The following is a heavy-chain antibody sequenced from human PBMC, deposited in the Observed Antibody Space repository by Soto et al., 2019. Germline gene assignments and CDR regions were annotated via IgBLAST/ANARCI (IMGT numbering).Heavy chain of an antibody. CDR1: GFTFSSYA. CDR3: ARERTYQLLYYYYYYGMDV. D-gene: IGHD2-2*01. J-gene: IGHJ6*02. V-gene: IGHV3-30-3*01. CDR2: ISYDGSNK. Sequence: QVQLVESGGGVVQPGRSLRLSCAASGFTFSSYAMHWVRQAPGKGLEWVAVISYDGSNKYYADSVKGRFTISRDNSKNTLYLQMNSLRAEDTAVYYWARERTYQLLYYYYYYGMDVWGQGTTVTVSS.